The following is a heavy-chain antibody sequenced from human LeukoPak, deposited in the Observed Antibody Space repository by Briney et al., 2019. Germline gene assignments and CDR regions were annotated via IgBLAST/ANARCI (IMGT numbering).Heavy chain of an antibody. D-gene: IGHD3-10*01. V-gene: IGHV3-15*01. CDR2: IKSKTDGETT. J-gene: IGHJ4*02. CDR3: TTDLGTYYHGSQRLIPIDY. CDR1: GFTFTNAW. Sequence: GGSLRLSCVDSGFTFTNAWMSWVRQAPGKGLEWIGRIKSKTDGETTNYAEPVRGRFTISRDDSKSAVYLQMNSLKVEDTAVYYCTTDLGTYYHGSQRLIPIDYWGQGTLVTVSS.